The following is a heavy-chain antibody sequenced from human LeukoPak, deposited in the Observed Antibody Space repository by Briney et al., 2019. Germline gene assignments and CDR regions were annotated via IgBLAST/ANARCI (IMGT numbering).Heavy chain of an antibody. CDR1: GFTFSSYA. V-gene: IGHV3-23*01. Sequence: GGSLRLSCAASGFTFSSYAMSWVRQAPGKGPEWVSAISGSGGSTYYADSVKGRFTISRDNSKNTLYLQMNSLRAEDTAVYYCAKDRRGYSYGYDFDYWGQGTLVTVSS. CDR3: AKDRRGYSYGYDFDY. J-gene: IGHJ4*02. CDR2: ISGSGGST. D-gene: IGHD5-18*01.